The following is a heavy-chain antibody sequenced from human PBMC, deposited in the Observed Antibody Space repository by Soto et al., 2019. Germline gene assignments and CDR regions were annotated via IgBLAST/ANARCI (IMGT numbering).Heavy chain of an antibody. V-gene: IGHV4-61*01. CDR2: IYYSGST. CDR3: AREYNWNQHHYYYYGMDV. D-gene: IGHD1-20*01. CDR1: GGSVSSGSYY. Sequence: PSETLSLTCTVSGGSVSSGSYYWSWIRQPPGKGLEWIGYIYYSGSTNYNPSLKSRVTISVDTSKNQFSLKLSSVTAADTAVYYCAREYNWNQHHYYYYGMDVWGQGTTVTVSS. J-gene: IGHJ6*02.